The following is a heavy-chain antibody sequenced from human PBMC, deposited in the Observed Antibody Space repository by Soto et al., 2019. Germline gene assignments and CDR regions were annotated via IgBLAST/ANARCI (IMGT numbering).Heavy chain of an antibody. J-gene: IGHJ3*02. CDR1: GDTYTSYY. CDR3: TRGEKIAVAVRRSLFDI. Sequence: QVQLVQSGAEVKKPGASVKVSCKASGDTYTSYYIHCVRQAPGQGLGWMGTFNPSGGGTFYAQMLPGRVTMTGDTSTSTVYMELSSLTSDDTTVYCCTRGEKIAVAVRRSLFDIWGQGTMVTVPS. CDR2: FNPSGGGT. V-gene: IGHV1-46*04. D-gene: IGHD6-19*01.